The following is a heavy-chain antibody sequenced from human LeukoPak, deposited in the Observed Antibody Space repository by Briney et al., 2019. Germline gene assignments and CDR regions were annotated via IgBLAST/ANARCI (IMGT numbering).Heavy chain of an antibody. J-gene: IGHJ4*02. CDR1: GGSISSSFYY. D-gene: IGHD3-3*01. CDR3: ARVKSASSVTIFGVVPDY. Sequence: SETLSLTCTVSGGSISSSFYYWGWIRQPPGKGLEWIGSIYYSGNTYYNPSLKSRVTISVDTSKNHFSLHVRSVTAADTAVYYCARVKSASSVTIFGVVPDYWGQGTLVTVSS. V-gene: IGHV4-39*02. CDR2: IYYSGNT.